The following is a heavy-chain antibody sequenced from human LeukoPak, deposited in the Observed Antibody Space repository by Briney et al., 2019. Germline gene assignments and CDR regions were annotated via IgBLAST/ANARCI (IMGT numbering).Heavy chain of an antibody. CDR1: AGSITDHY. J-gene: IGHJ4*02. Sequence: PSETLSLTCSVSAGSITDHYWSRLRQPPGKGLELIGYIYKSGKSNSHPSLKSRVTLSIDTSKDQFSLHLDSVTAADTAVYYCARSRAGLLFGDYDFWGLGTLVTVSS. V-gene: IGHV4-59*11. D-gene: IGHD4-17*01. CDR2: IYKSGKS. CDR3: ARSRAGLLFGDYDF.